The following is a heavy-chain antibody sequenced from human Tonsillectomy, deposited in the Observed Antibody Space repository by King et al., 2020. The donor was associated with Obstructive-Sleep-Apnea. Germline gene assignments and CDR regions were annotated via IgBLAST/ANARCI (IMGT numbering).Heavy chain of an antibody. CDR3: AKAGGYMIVMANFDY. J-gene: IGHJ4*02. CDR2: LSSSDGTT. Sequence: EVQLVESGGGWGQPGGSLRLSCEASGFAFSNHAMSWVRQAPGKGLEWISGLSSSDGTTYYADSVKGRFTISRDNSRKTLHLQMNSLRAEDTAVYYCAKAGGYMIVMANFDYWGQGTLVTVAS. D-gene: IGHD5-24*01. CDR1: GFAFSNHA. V-gene: IGHV3-23*04.